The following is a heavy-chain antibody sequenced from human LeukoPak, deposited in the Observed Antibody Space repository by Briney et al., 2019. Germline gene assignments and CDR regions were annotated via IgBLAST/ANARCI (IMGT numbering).Heavy chain of an antibody. CDR1: GYSFTTYW. Sequence: GESLKISCKVSGYSFTTYWIGWVRQMPGKGLEWMGIIYPGDSDTRYSPSFQGQVTISADKSISTAYLQWSSLKASDTAMYYCARQHSGSYGSFDYWGQGTLVTVSS. J-gene: IGHJ4*02. CDR3: ARQHSGSYGSFDY. D-gene: IGHD1-26*01. CDR2: IYPGDSDT. V-gene: IGHV5-51*01.